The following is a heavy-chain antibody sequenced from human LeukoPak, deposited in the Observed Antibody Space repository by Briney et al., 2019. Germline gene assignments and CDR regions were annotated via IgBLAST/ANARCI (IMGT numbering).Heavy chain of an antibody. CDR2: IFSSGTT. Sequence: SETLSLTCTVSGCSISSGAYYWTWIRQQPAKSLEWIGYIFSSGTTYYNPSLKSRITISLDTSKNQFSLKLTSMTAADTAVYYCARSLTGYFHLDYWGQGTLVTVSS. CDR1: GCSISSGAYY. V-gene: IGHV4-31*03. D-gene: IGHD3-9*01. J-gene: IGHJ4*02. CDR3: ARSLTGYFHLDY.